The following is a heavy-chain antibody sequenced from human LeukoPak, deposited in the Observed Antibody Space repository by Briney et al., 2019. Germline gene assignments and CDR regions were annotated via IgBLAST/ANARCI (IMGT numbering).Heavy chain of an antibody. Sequence: GGSLRLSCAASGFTFSSYEMNWVRQAPGKGLEWVSYISSSGSTIYYADSVKGRFTISRDNAKNSLYLQMNSLRAEDTAVYYCARGYSYGCLDYWGQEPWSPSPQ. D-gene: IGHD5-18*01. J-gene: IGHJ4*01. V-gene: IGHV3-48*03. CDR1: GFTFSSYE. CDR3: ARGYSYGCLDY. CDR2: ISSSGSTI.